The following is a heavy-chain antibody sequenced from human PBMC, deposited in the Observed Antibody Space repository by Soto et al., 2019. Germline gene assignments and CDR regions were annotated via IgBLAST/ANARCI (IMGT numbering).Heavy chain of an antibody. V-gene: IGHV3-33*01. J-gene: IGHJ4*02. CDR1: GFTFSSYG. CDR3: AREGGITAAGTELSFDY. CDR2: IWYDGSNK. Sequence: LRLSCAASGFTFSSYGMHWVRQAPGKGLEWVAVIWYDGSNKYYADSVKGRFTISRDNSKNTLYLQMNSLRAEDTAVYYCAREGGITAAGTELSFDYWGQGTLVTVSS. D-gene: IGHD6-13*01.